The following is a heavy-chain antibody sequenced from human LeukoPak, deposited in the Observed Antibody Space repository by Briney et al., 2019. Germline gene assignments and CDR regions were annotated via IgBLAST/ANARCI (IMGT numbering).Heavy chain of an antibody. V-gene: IGHV3-15*01. CDR3: TTEVVVVAARDAFDI. J-gene: IGHJ3*02. Sequence: PGGSLRLSCAASGFTFSNAWMSWVRQAPGKGLEWVGRIKSKTDGGTTDYAAPVKGRFTISRDDSKNTLYLQMNSLKTEDTAVYYCTTEVVVVAARDAFDIWGQGTMVTVSS. CDR2: IKSKTDGGTT. D-gene: IGHD2-15*01. CDR1: GFTFSNAW.